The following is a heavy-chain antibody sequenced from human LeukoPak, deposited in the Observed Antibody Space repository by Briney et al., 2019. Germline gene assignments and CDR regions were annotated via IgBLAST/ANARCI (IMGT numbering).Heavy chain of an antibody. D-gene: IGHD1-7*01. J-gene: IGHJ4*02. Sequence: GESLQISCQASGDTFSDTYIAWVRQMAGKGLERMGIVYFDGSDTRYSPSFQGQVTISVDQSISRAYLQWTSLKTSDTAMYYCARFLHGNSLDYWGQGTLVTVSS. CDR1: GDTFSDTY. CDR3: ARFLHGNSLDY. CDR2: VYFDGSDT. V-gene: IGHV5-51*01.